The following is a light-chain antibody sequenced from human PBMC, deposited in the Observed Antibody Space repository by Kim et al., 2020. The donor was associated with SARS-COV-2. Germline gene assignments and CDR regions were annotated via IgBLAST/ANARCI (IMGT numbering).Light chain of an antibody. CDR1: QIISSY. CDR3: QQSYSIPQT. CDR2: AAS. V-gene: IGKV1-39*01. J-gene: IGKJ1*01. Sequence: ASVRDRVTITCRASQIISSYLNWYQQKPGKAPKLLIYAASSLQSGVPSRFSGSGSGTNFTLTISSLQPEDFATYYCQQSYSIPQTFGQGTKVDIK.